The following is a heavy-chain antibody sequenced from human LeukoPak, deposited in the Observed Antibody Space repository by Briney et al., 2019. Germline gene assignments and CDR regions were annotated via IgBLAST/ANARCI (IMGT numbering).Heavy chain of an antibody. CDR2: INWNGGST. CDR3: ARVDRYYYDSSGYYSLPDY. J-gene: IGHJ4*02. D-gene: IGHD3-22*01. CDR1: GFTFDDYG. V-gene: IGHV3-20*04. Sequence: AGSLRLSCAASGFTFDDYGMSWVRQAPGKGLEWVSGINWNGGSTGYADSVKGRFTISRDNAKNSLYLQMNSLRAEDTALYYCARVDRYYYDSSGYYSLPDYWGQGTLVTVSS.